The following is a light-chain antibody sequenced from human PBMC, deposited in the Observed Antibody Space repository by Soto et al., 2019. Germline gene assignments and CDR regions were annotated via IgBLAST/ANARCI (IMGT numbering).Light chain of an antibody. Sequence: QSVLTQPASVSGSPGQSITISCTGTSGDIGSYNYVSWYQQHPGQAPKLIIYEVNIRPSGVSNRFSGSKSGNTASLTISGLQAEDEADYYCSAFTTSSTLVVFGGGTKVTVL. CDR3: SAFTTSSTLVV. V-gene: IGLV2-14*01. CDR1: SGDIGSYNY. J-gene: IGLJ2*01. CDR2: EVN.